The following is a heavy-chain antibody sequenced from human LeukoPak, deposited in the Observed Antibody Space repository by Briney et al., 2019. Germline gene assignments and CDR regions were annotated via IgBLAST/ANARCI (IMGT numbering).Heavy chain of an antibody. CDR3: ARDCYFDSCY. CDR1: GFTVSSYY. CDR2: IYSGGST. D-gene: IGHD2-15*01. Sequence: GGSLRLSCAASGFTVSSYYMSWVRQAPGKGLEWVSVIYSGGSTYYVDSVKGRFTISRDDSKNTLYLQMNSLRAEDTAVYYCARDCYFDSCYWGQGTLVTVSS. J-gene: IGHJ4*02. V-gene: IGHV3-53*01.